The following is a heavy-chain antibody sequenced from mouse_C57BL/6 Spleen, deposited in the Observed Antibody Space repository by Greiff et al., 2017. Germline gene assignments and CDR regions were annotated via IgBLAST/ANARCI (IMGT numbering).Heavy chain of an antibody. CDR1: GYSITSGYY. CDR3: ARRDGYEHYYAMDY. CDR2: ISYDGSN. J-gene: IGHJ4*01. D-gene: IGHD2-2*01. V-gene: IGHV3-6*01. Sequence: VQLQQSGPGLVKPSQSLSLTCSVTGYSITSGYYWNWIRQFPGNKLEWMGYISYDGSNNYNPSLKNRISITRDTSKNQFFLKLNSVTTEDTATYYCARRDGYEHYYAMDYWGQGTSVTVSS.